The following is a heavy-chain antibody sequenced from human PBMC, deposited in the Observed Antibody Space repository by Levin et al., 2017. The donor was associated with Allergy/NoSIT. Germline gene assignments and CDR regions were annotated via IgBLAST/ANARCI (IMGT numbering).Heavy chain of an antibody. J-gene: IGHJ1*01. CDR3: TTDPNYDYVWGLVEH. CDR2: IKSKTDGGTT. Sequence: GGSLRLSCAVSGFTFSNAWMSWVRQAPGKGLEWVGRIKSKTDGGTTDYAAPLKDRFTISRDDSKNTLYLQKNSLKTEDTAVYYCTTDPNYDYVWGLVEHWGQGTLVTVSS. D-gene: IGHD3-16*01. V-gene: IGHV3-15*01. CDR1: GFTFSNAW.